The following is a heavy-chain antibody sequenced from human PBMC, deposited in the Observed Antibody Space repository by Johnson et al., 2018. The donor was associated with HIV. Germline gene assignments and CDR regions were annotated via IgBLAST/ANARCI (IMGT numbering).Heavy chain of an antibody. CDR3: AQGYYDILTGYYDAFDI. Sequence: QVQLVESGGGLVKPGGSLRLSCAASGFTFSDYSMSWIRQAPGKGLEWVSYISSTGITIYYADSVRGRFTISGDNAKNSLYLQMNSLRVEDTAVYYCAQGYYDILTGYYDAFDIWGQGTMVTVSS. CDR1: GFTFSDYS. V-gene: IGHV3-11*04. J-gene: IGHJ3*02. D-gene: IGHD3-9*01. CDR2: ISSTGITI.